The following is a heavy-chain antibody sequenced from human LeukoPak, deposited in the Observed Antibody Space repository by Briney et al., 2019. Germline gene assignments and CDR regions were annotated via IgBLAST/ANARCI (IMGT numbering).Heavy chain of an antibody. J-gene: IGHJ4*02. V-gene: IGHV3-7*01. Sequence: GGSLRLSCAASGFTFSSYSMSWVRQAPGKGLEWVANIRQDGSEKYYVDSMRGRFTISRDNAKNSLYLQMSSLRAEDTAVYYCARSTAGLDYWGQGTLVTVSS. CDR2: IRQDGSEK. CDR1: GFTFSSYS. D-gene: IGHD1-1*01. CDR3: ARSTAGLDY.